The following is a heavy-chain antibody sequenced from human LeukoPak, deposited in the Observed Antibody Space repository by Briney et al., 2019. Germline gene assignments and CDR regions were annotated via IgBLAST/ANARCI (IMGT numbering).Heavy chain of an antibody. CDR3: ARVYIVATTSLDY. J-gene: IGHJ4*02. V-gene: IGHV1-2*02. CDR1: GFTFPGYY. Sequence: ASVKVSCKASGFTFPGYYIHWVRQAPGKGLEWMGWIKPDSGATNYAQNFQGRVTMTWDTSINTAYMELTSLRSDDTALYYCARVYIVATTSLDYWGQGTLVTVSP. D-gene: IGHD5-12*01. CDR2: IKPDSGAT.